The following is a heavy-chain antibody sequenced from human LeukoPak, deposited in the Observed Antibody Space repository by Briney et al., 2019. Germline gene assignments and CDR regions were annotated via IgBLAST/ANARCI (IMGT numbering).Heavy chain of an antibody. V-gene: IGHV4-4*07. J-gene: IGHJ6*03. D-gene: IGHD5-18*01. Sequence: SETLSLTCTVSGGSISSYYWSWIRQPAGKGLEWIGRIYTSGSTNYNPSLKSRVTMSVDTSKNQFSLKLSSVTAADTAVYYCARDSYIRLWPYYYYMDVWGKGTTVTVSS. CDR3: ARDSYIRLWPYYYYMDV. CDR2: IYTSGST. CDR1: GGSISSYY.